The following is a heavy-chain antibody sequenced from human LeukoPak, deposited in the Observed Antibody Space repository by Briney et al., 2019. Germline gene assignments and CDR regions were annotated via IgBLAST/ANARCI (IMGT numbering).Heavy chain of an antibody. D-gene: IGHD6-13*01. CDR3: AITYSSSWYEEFQH. Sequence: GGSLRLSCAASGFTFSDYYMSWIRQAPGKGLEWVSYISSSGSTIYYADSVKGRFTISRDNATNSLYLQMNSLRAEDTAVYYCAITYSSSWYEEFQHWGQGTLVTVSS. J-gene: IGHJ1*01. CDR1: GFTFSDYY. CDR2: ISSSGSTI. V-gene: IGHV3-11*01.